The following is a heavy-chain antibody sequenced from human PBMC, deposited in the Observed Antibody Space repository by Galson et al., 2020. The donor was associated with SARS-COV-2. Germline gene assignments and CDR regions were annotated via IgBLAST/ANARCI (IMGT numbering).Heavy chain of an antibody. Sequence: GGSLRLSCAASAFTFSTYLMHSVRQAPRKGLGWASRNHREASTPTYAHSVQGRFTISRDNAKNTLYLQMNSLRAEDTAVYYCARARREHQLILPLDYWGQGTLVTVSS. D-gene: IGHD2-2*01. CDR3: ARARREHQLILPLDY. CDR1: AFTFSTYL. CDR2: NHREASTP. J-gene: IGHJ4*02. V-gene: IGHV3-74*01.